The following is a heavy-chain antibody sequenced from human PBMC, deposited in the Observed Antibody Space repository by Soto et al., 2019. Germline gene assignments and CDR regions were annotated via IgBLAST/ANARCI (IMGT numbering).Heavy chain of an antibody. CDR1: GDGVSSNSAA. CDR3: ARDREYSSRGLWYYGMDV. Sequence: SQTLSLTCAISGDGVSSNSAAWNWIRQSPSRGLEWLGRTYYRSKWYNDYAVSVKSRITINPDTSKNQFSLQLNSVTPEDTAVYYCARDREYSSRGLWYYGMDVWGQGTTVTVSS. J-gene: IGHJ6*02. V-gene: IGHV6-1*01. D-gene: IGHD6-6*01. CDR2: TYYRSKWYN.